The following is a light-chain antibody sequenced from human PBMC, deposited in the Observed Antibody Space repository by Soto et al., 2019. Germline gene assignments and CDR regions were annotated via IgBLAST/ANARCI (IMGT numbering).Light chain of an antibody. CDR1: SSNIGAGYD. Sequence: QSVLTQPPSVSGAPGQRVIISCTGSSSNIGAGYDVHWYQQLPRTAPKLLIYGNSNRPSGVPDRISGSKSGTSASLAITGLQAEDEADYYCQSYDSSLSGSVFGGGTKLTGL. J-gene: IGLJ3*02. V-gene: IGLV1-40*01. CDR2: GNS. CDR3: QSYDSSLSGSV.